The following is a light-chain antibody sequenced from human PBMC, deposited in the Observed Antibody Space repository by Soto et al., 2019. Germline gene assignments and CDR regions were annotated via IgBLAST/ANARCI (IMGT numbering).Light chain of an antibody. J-gene: IGLJ1*01. Sequence: QSALTQPRSVSGSPGQSVTISCTGTSSDVGGYNFVSWYQQYPGKAPKLMIYDVTKRPSGVPDRFSGSKSGNTASLTISGLQAEDEADYYCCSYRGTSTVYVFGTGTKVTVL. CDR1: SSDVGGYNF. CDR3: CSYRGTSTVYV. CDR2: DVT. V-gene: IGLV2-11*01.